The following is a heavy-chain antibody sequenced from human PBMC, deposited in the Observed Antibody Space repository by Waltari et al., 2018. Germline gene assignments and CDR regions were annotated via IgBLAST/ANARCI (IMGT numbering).Heavy chain of an antibody. J-gene: IGHJ4*02. V-gene: IGHV4-4*07. CDR2: IYTSGST. CDR3: ARVPYYGSGSYSDY. Sequence: QVQLQESGPGLVKPSETLSLTCTVSGGSISSYYWSCIRPPAGKGLEWIGRIYTSGSTNYNPSLKGRVTMSVDTSKNQFSLKLSSVTAADTAVYYCARVPYYGSGSYSDYWGQGTLVTVSS. CDR1: GGSISSYY. D-gene: IGHD3-10*01.